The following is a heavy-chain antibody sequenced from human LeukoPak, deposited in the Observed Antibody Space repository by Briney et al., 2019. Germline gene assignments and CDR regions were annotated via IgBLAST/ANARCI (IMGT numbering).Heavy chain of an antibody. CDR3: ARAEVSGSFHFDY. CDR2: IYYSGST. D-gene: IGHD1-26*01. Sequence: PSETLSLTCTVSGGSISSGGYYWSWIRQHPGKGLEWIGYIYYSGSTYYNPSLKSRVTISVDTSKNQFSLKLSSVTAADTAVYYRARAEVSGSFHFDYWGQGTLVTVSS. CDR1: GGSISSGGYY. V-gene: IGHV4-31*03. J-gene: IGHJ4*02.